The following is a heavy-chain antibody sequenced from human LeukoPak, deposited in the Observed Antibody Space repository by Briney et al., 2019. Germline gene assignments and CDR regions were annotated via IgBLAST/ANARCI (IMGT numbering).Heavy chain of an antibody. V-gene: IGHV3-30*18. CDR3: AKDRDWYYFDY. CDR1: GFFFSNYG. Sequence: GGSLRLSCAASGFFFSNYGMHWVRQAPGKGLEWVAVISYDGSNKYYADSVKGRFTISRDNSKNTLYLQMNSLRAEDTAVYYCAKDRDWYYFDYWGQGTLVTVSS. J-gene: IGHJ4*02. CDR2: ISYDGSNK. D-gene: IGHD5-24*01.